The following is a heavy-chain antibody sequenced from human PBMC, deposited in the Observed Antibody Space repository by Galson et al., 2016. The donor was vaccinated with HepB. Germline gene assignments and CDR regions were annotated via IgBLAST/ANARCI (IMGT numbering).Heavy chain of an antibody. CDR2: IWYDGGNK. Sequence: SLRLSCAASGFTLSSYGMHWVRQAPGKGLEWVAVIWYDGGNKYYAESVKGRFTISGDTSKNTLYLQMTSLRVEDTAVYYCARGCGGDCYSVSGYWSQGTLVTVSP. D-gene: IGHD2-21*02. CDR3: ARGCGGDCYSVSGY. J-gene: IGHJ4*02. V-gene: IGHV3-33*01. CDR1: GFTLSSYG.